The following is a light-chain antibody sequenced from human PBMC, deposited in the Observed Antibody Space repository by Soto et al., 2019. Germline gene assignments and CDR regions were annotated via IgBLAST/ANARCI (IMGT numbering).Light chain of an antibody. V-gene: IGLV2-14*01. CDR1: SSDVGGYNY. Sequence: QSVLTQPASVSGSPGQSITISCPGNSSDVGGYNYVSWYQQHPGKAPKLMIYDVSNRPSGVSNRFSGSKSGNTASLTISGLQAEDEADYYCSSYTSSSTLFGTGTKVTV. J-gene: IGLJ1*01. CDR3: SSYTSSSTL. CDR2: DVS.